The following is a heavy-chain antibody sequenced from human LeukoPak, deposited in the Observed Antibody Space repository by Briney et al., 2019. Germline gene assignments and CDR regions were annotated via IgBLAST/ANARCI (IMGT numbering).Heavy chain of an antibody. CDR2: IRYDGSNK. CDR1: GFTFSSYA. CDR3: AKDQVDYYGSGSYLDY. J-gene: IGHJ4*02. Sequence: GGSLRLSCAASGFTFSSYAMSWVRQAPGKGLEWVAFIRYDGSNKYYADSVKGRFTISRDNSKNTLYLQMNSLRAEDTAVYYCAKDQVDYYGSGSYLDYWGQGTLVTVSS. V-gene: IGHV3-30*02. D-gene: IGHD3-10*01.